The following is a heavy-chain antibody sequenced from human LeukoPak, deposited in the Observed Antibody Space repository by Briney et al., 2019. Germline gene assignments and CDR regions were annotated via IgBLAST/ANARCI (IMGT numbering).Heavy chain of an antibody. CDR1: GGSISSGGYS. Sequence: PSETLSLTCAVSGGSISSGGYSWSWIRQPPGKGLEWIGYIYHSGSTYYNPSLKSRVTISVDRSKNQFSLKLSSVTAADTAVYYCARVRAAAGTNSWGVYYFDYWGQGTLVTVSS. D-gene: IGHD6-13*01. CDR2: IYHSGST. V-gene: IGHV4-30-2*01. CDR3: ARVRAAAGTNSWGVYYFDY. J-gene: IGHJ4*02.